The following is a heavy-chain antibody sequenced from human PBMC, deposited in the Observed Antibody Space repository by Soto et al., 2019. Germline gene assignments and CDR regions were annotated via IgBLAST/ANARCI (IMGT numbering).Heavy chain of an antibody. Sequence: ASVKVSCKASGYTFTTYDINWLRQAPGQGLEWVGWMNPNSGNTGYAQKFQGRVTMTRNTSITTAYMELSSLTSDDTAMYYCARAWGGSSFGVALYYFDYWGQGALVTVSS. V-gene: IGHV1-8*01. CDR1: GYTFTTYD. CDR2: MNPNSGNT. J-gene: IGHJ4*02. D-gene: IGHD3-3*01. CDR3: ARAWGGSSFGVALYYFDY.